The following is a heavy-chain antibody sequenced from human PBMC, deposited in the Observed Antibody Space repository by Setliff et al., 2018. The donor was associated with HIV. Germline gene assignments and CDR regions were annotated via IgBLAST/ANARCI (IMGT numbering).Heavy chain of an antibody. CDR2: MSIHGNVI. CDR1: GFTFDSYV. J-gene: IGHJ4*02. CDR3: ARDPTVGSPDYFDF. Sequence: GESLTISCAATGFTFDSYVLHWVRQAPGKGLEWVAVMSIHGNVIIYADSVEGRFTISRDNSRNRLFLQMNSLRVKDTAVYYCARDPTVGSPDYFDFWGQGTLVTVSS. D-gene: IGHD1-26*01. V-gene: IGHV3-30*03.